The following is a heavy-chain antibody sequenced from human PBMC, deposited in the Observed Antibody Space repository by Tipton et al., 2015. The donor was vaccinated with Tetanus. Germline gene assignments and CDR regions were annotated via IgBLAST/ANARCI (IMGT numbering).Heavy chain of an antibody. CDR2: ISDSGRT. D-gene: IGHD3-9*01. CDR1: GGSIRSGDYQ. CDR3: ARSGYYSRAYYHYRMDV. V-gene: IGHV4-61*08. J-gene: IGHJ6*02. Sequence: TLSLTCTVSGGSIRSGDYQWNWIRQPPGKGLEWLAYISDSGRTNSNYSLKSRITISRDTSKNQFSLNLSSVTAADTAVYYCARSGYYSRAYYHYRMDVWGQGTTVTVSS.